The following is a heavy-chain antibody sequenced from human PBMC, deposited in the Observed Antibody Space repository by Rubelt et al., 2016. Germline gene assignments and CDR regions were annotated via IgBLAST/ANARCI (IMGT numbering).Heavy chain of an antibody. CDR1: GFTFNTYG. D-gene: IGHD6-19*01. V-gene: IGHV3-30*19. CDR3: AKDGKYSSADGTGDFDY. J-gene: IGHJ4*02. Sequence: TASGFTFNTYGMHWVRQAPGKGLECVAINSYDGSDKFYADSVKGRFTISRDNSKNTLYLQMNSLRAEDTAVYYCAKDGKYSSADGTGDFDYWGQGTLVTVSS. CDR2: NSYDGSDK.